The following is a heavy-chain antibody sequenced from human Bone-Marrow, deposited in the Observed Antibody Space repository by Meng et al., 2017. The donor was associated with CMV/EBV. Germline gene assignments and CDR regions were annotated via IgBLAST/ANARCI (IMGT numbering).Heavy chain of an antibody. J-gene: IGHJ4*02. CDR3: VRARSYYAFDY. Sequence: GESLKISCAASGFTFSSYEMNWVRQAPGKGLEWVSYISSSGSTIYYADSVKGRFTISRDNAKNSLYLQLNSLRVEDMALYYCVRARSYYAFDYWGQGILVTVSS. V-gene: IGHV3-48*03. CDR2: ISSSGSTI. CDR1: GFTFSSYE. D-gene: IGHD3-10*01.